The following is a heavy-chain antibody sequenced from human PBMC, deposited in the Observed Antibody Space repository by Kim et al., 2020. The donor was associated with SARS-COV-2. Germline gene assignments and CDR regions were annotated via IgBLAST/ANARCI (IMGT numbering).Heavy chain of an antibody. Sequence: SETLSLTCAVSGGSISSSNWWNWVRQPPGKGLEWIGEIYHSGSTNYNPSLKSRLTISVDKSKNQFSLKLNSVTAADTAVYYFARKWEQNIGVYYGMDVWGQGTTVTVSS. V-gene: IGHV4-4*02. CDR1: GGSISSSNW. D-gene: IGHD1-26*01. CDR3: ARKWEQNIGVYYGMDV. J-gene: IGHJ6*02. CDR2: IYHSGST.